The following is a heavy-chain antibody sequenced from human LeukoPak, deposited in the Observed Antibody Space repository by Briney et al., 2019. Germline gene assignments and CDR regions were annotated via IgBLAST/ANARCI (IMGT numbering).Heavy chain of an antibody. CDR3: ARGKRYSSSWYHTGWGY. CDR2: INHSGST. J-gene: IGHJ4*02. D-gene: IGHD6-13*01. V-gene: IGHV4-34*01. Sequence: SETLSLTCAVYGGSFSGYYWSWIRQPPGKGLEWIGEINHSGSTNYNPSLKSRVTISVDTSKNQFSLKLSSVTAADTAVYYCARGKRYSSSWYHTGWGYWGQGTLVTVSS. CDR1: GGSFSGYY.